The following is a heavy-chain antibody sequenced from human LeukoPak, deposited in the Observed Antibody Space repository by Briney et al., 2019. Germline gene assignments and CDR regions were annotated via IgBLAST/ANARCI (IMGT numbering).Heavy chain of an antibody. CDR2: IYSGGST. V-gene: IGHV3-53*01. CDR1: GFTVSSNY. Sequence: PGGSLRLSCAASGFTVSSNYMSWVRQAPGKGLEWVSVIYSGGSTYYADSVKGRFTISRDNSKNMLYLQMNSLRAEDTAVYYCARDLGYYDSSGYYYSYFQHWGQGTLVTVSS. D-gene: IGHD3-22*01. J-gene: IGHJ1*01. CDR3: ARDLGYYDSSGYYYSYFQH.